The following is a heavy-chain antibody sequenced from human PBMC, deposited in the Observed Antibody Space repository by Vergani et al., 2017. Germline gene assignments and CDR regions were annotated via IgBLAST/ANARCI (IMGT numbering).Heavy chain of an antibody. J-gene: IGHJ4*02. CDR3: AGERAMVRGVYFDY. D-gene: IGHD3-10*01. Sequence: QVQLVESGGGVVQPGRSLRLSCAASGFTFNQYGMHWVRQAPGKGLEWVAVTWYDGNNKQYADSVKGRFTISRDNSKSTMYLQMNSLRDEDTGVYYCAGERAMVRGVYFDYWGQGTLVTVSS. CDR2: TWYDGNNK. CDR1: GFTFNQYG. V-gene: IGHV3-33*01.